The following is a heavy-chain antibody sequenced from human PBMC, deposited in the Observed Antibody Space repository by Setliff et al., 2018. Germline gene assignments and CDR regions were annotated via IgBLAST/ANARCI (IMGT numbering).Heavy chain of an antibody. D-gene: IGHD3-16*01. CDR2: IYSGDRST. CDR1: GFTFTDYA. Sequence: PGGSLRLSCAASGFTFTDYAMTWVRQAPGKGLEWVSTIYSGDRSTFYTDSVKGRFTIFRDGSTNTLYLQMTSLRVEDTAVYYCAKPQVELRWGFESWGQGTLVTVSS. CDR3: AKPQVELRWGFES. J-gene: IGHJ4*02. V-gene: IGHV3-23*03.